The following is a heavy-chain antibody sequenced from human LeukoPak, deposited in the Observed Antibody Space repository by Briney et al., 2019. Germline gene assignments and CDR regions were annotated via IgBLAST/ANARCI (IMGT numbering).Heavy chain of an antibody. CDR2: INPNSGGT. Sequence: GASVKVSCKASGYTFTGYYMHWVRQAPGQGLEWMGWINPNSGGTNYAQKLQGRVTMTTDTSTSTAYMELRSLRSDDTAVYYCARDVPLYKYSGSYYDWFDPWGQGTLVTVSS. V-gene: IGHV1-2*02. CDR3: ARDVPLYKYSGSYYDWFDP. CDR1: GYTFTGYY. D-gene: IGHD1-26*01. J-gene: IGHJ5*02.